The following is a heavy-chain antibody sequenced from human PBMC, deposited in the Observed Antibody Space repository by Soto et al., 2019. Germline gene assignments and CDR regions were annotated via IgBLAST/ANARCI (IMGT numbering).Heavy chain of an antibody. V-gene: IGHV3-30*04. J-gene: IGHJ4*02. Sequence: QVQLVESGGGVVQPGRSLRLSCAASGFTFSSYAMHWVRQAPGKGLEWVAVISYDGSNKYYADSVKGRFTISRDNSKNTLYLQMNSLRAEDTAVYYCAKGSAATTFDYWGQGTLVTVSS. CDR3: AKGSAATTFDY. D-gene: IGHD6-25*01. CDR1: GFTFSSYA. CDR2: ISYDGSNK.